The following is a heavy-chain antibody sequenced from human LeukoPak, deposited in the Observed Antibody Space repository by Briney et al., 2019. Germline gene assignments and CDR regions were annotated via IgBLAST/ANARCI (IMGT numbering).Heavy chain of an antibody. D-gene: IGHD6-19*01. Sequence: SETLSLTCTVSGGSISSYYWSWIRQPAGKGLEWIGRIYTSGSTNYNPSLKSRVTMSVDTSKNQFSLKLSSVTAADTAVYYCARQPYSSSVLYFDYWGQGTLVTVSS. CDR2: IYTSGST. CDR1: GGSISSYY. J-gene: IGHJ4*02. CDR3: ARQPYSSSVLYFDY. V-gene: IGHV4-4*07.